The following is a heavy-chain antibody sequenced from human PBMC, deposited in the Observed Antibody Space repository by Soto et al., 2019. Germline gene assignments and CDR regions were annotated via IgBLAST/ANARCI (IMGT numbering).Heavy chain of an antibody. D-gene: IGHD2-2*01. CDR3: ARDPHGGFSDGVYYGYALDV. J-gene: IGHJ6*02. CDR2: ISNTGNS. CDR1: GDSLSNFY. Sequence: SETLSLTCTVSGDSLSNFYWNWIRQPPGKGLEWIGCISNTGNSYSIPSLGSRVTISMDTSRAQFSLKLTSVTAADTATYYCARDPHGGFSDGVYYGYALDVWGQGTPVTVSS. V-gene: IGHV4-59*01.